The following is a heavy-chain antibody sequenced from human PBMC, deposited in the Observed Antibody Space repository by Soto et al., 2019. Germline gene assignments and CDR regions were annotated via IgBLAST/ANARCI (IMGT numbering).Heavy chain of an antibody. V-gene: IGHV3-9*01. CDR3: AKDIGCTNGVCYYYYGMDV. CDR1: GFTFDDYA. D-gene: IGHD2-8*01. J-gene: IGHJ6*02. Sequence: GGSLRLSCAASGFTFDDYAMHWVRQAPGKGLEWVSGISWNSGSIGYAAFVKGRFTISRENAKNSLFLKLNSLRFEDTAFFYFAKDIGCTNGVCYYYYGMDVWGQGTTVTVSS. CDR2: ISWNSGSI.